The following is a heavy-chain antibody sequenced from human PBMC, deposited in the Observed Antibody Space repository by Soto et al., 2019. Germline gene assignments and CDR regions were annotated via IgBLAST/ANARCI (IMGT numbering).Heavy chain of an antibody. D-gene: IGHD3-10*01. CDR3: ARGGSGSYYIPTLNWFDP. Sequence: PGGSLRLSCAASGFTFSSYSMNWVRQAPGKGLERVSSISSSSSYIYYADSVKGRFTISRDNAKNSLYLQMNSLRAEDTAVYYCARGGSGSYYIPTLNWFDPWGQGTLVTVSS. V-gene: IGHV3-21*01. CDR2: ISSSSSYI. CDR1: GFTFSSYS. J-gene: IGHJ5*02.